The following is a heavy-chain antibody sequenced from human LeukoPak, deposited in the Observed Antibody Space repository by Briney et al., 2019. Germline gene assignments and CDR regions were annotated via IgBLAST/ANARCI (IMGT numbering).Heavy chain of an antibody. CDR1: GGSISSSSYY. CDR2: IYYSGST. CDR3: ATDFWSGTNIIDY. D-gene: IGHD3-3*01. J-gene: IGHJ4*02. Sequence: SETLSLTCTVSGGSISSSSYYWGWIRQTPGKGLEWIGSIYYSGSTFYSPSLKSRVTISVDTSKNQFSLKLSSVTAADTAVYYCATDFWSGTNIIDYWGQGTLVTVSS. V-gene: IGHV4-39*01.